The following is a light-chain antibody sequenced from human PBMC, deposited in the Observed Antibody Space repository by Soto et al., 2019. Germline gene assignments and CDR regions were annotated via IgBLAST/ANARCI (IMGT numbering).Light chain of an antibody. V-gene: IGKV3-15*01. CDR1: QSVNSN. Sequence: EIVLTQSAATLSVSPGERATLSCRASQSVNSNLAWYQQKPGQAPRLVIYGASTRVTGIPVRFSGSGSGTEFTLTISSLESEDFAVYYCQQYHNWPYTFGQGTKVDIK. CDR2: GAS. CDR3: QQYHNWPYT. J-gene: IGKJ2*01.